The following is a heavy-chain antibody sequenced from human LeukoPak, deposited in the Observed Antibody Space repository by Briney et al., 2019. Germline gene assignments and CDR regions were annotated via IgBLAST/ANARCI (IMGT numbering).Heavy chain of an antibody. V-gene: IGHV3-7*01. CDR1: KFFFHGYW. CDR2: VKQDGSEG. J-gene: IGHJ4*02. D-gene: IGHD3-16*01. Sequence: GGSLRLSCAASKFFFHGYWMSWVRQAPGKGLEWVANVKQDGSEGYYMDSVKGRFTISRDNAKNLLFLQMNSLRPDDTAVYYCARLNFWSNSYAAPFDSWGQGSLVTVSS. CDR3: ARLNFWSNSYAAPFDS.